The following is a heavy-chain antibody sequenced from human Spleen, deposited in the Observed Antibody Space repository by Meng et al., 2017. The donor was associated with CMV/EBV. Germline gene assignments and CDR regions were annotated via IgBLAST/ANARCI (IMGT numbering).Heavy chain of an antibody. CDR2: INHSGST. CDR3: AREDCSGGSCSYFDY. Sequence: QVQVQQWAAGLLKPSETLSLTCAVYGESFSGYYWSWIRQPPGKGLQWIGEINHSGSTNYNPSLKSRVTISVDTSKNQFSLKLSSVTAADTAVYYCAREDCSGGSCSYFDYWGRGTLVTVSS. J-gene: IGHJ4*02. CDR1: GESFSGYY. V-gene: IGHV4-34*02. D-gene: IGHD2-15*01.